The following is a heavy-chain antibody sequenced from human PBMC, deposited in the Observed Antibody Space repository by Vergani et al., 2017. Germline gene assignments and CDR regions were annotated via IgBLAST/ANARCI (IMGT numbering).Heavy chain of an antibody. Sequence: QVQLQESGPGLVKPSQTLSLTCTVSGGSISSSNWWSWVRQPPGKGLEWIGEIYHSGSTNYNPSLKSRVTISVDTSKNQFSLQLSSVTAADTAVYYCARVATGSRVRGVIITAPLDYWGQGTLVTVSS. CDR2: IYHSGST. CDR1: GGSISSSNW. V-gene: IGHV4-4*02. D-gene: IGHD3-10*01. J-gene: IGHJ4*02. CDR3: ARVATGSRVRGVIITAPLDY.